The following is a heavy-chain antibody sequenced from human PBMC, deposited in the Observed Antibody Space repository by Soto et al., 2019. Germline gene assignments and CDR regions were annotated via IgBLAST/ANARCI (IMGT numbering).Heavy chain of an antibody. D-gene: IGHD2-21*02. CDR3: AREGGAYCGGDCFPALDY. CDR2: ISSTGTYI. V-gene: IGHV3-21*02. J-gene: IGHJ4*02. CDR1: GFTFSTYS. Sequence: EVQLVESGGGLVKPGGSLRLSCAASGFTFSTYSMNWVRQAPGKGLEWVASISSTGTYIYYADSVKGRFTIPRDNAKNSLYLQMNSLRAEDTAVYYCAREGGAYCGGDCFPALDYWGQGTLVTVSS.